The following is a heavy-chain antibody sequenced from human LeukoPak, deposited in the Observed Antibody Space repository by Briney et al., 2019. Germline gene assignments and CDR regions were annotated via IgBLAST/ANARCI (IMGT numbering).Heavy chain of an antibody. CDR1: GFSFSAYN. J-gene: IGHJ4*02. Sequence: PGGSLRLSCAASGFSFSAYNINWVRQAPGKGLEWVSCISPSGDHRYYADSVRGRFTISRDNAKNSVYLQMNSLRAEDTAVYYCARDAAYFDSSGYYPDPLDYRGQGTLVSVSS. CDR2: ISPSGDHR. D-gene: IGHD3-22*01. CDR3: ARDAAYFDSSGYYPDPLDY. V-gene: IGHV3-21*01.